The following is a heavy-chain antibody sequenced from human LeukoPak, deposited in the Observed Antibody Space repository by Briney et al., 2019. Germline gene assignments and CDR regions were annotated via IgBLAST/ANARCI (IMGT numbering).Heavy chain of an antibody. CDR1: GFTFSSYG. Sequence: GGSLRLSCVASGFTFSSYGMHWVRQAPGKGLEWEAFISYDGSNRYYVDSVKGRFTISRDNSKNTLYLQMNSLRAEDTAVYYCAKARVAGLRVDGMDVWGQGTTVTVSS. CDR3: AKARVAGLRVDGMDV. CDR2: ISYDGSNR. V-gene: IGHV3-30*18. D-gene: IGHD6-19*01. J-gene: IGHJ6*02.